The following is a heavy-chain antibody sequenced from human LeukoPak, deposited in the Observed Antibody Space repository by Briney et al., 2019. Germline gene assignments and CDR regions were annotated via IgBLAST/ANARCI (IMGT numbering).Heavy chain of an antibody. Sequence: GGSLRLSCAASGITFSSFAMSWVRQLPGEGLEWVSGITSSGGGTYYAESVKGRFTISRDNSKNTVYMQMNSLRVEDTAIYYCAKDQTIAGVNFFDFWGQGTLVTVSS. CDR1: GITFSSFA. J-gene: IGHJ4*02. CDR2: ITSSGGGT. D-gene: IGHD1-26*01. V-gene: IGHV3-23*01. CDR3: AKDQTIAGVNFFDF.